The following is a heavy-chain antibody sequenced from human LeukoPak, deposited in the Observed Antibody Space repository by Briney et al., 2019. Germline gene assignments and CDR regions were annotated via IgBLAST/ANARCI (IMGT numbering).Heavy chain of an antibody. D-gene: IGHD4-17*01. J-gene: IGHJ6*03. V-gene: IGHV3-43D*03. CDR1: GFTFDDYA. CDR2: ISWDGGST. CDR3: AKDAVTTNYYYMDV. Sequence: GESLRLSCAAYGFTFDDYAMHWVRQAPGKGLEWVSLISWDGGSTYYADSVKGRFTISRDNSKNSLYLQMNSLRAEDTALYYCAKDAVTTNYYYMDVWGKGTTVTISS.